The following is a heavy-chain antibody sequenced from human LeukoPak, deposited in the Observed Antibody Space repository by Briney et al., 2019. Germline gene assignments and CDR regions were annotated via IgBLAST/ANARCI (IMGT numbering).Heavy chain of an antibody. CDR1: GGTFSSYA. Sequence: VASVKVSCKASGGTFSSYAISWVRQAPGQGLEWMGGIIPIFGTANYAQKFQGRVTITADESTSTAYMELSSLRSEDTAVYYCAMGRYYYDSKDYWGQGTLVTVSS. CDR3: AMGRYYYDSKDY. CDR2: IIPIFGTA. J-gene: IGHJ4*02. D-gene: IGHD3-22*01. V-gene: IGHV1-69*13.